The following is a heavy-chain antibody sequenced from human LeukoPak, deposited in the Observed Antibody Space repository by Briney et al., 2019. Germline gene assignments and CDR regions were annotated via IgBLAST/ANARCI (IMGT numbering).Heavy chain of an antibody. V-gene: IGHV3-23*01. Sequence: GGSLRLSCAASGFTFSDYYMSWIRQAPGKGLEWVSGISGSGGSTKYADSVKGRFTISRDNSKNTLYLQMNSLRAEDTAVYYYAKEEYSSSYDYWGRGTLVTVSS. CDR3: AKEEYSSSYDY. D-gene: IGHD6-6*01. CDR1: GFTFSDYY. J-gene: IGHJ4*02. CDR2: ISGSGGST.